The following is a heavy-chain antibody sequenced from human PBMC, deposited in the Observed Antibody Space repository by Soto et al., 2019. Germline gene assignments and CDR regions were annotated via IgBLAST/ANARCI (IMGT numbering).Heavy chain of an antibody. CDR2: INPSGGST. J-gene: IGHJ5*02. CDR3: ARVRDYCSGSSCSRYGFGP. Sequence: ASVKVSCKASGYTFTSYYIHWVRQAPGQGLEWMGIINPSGGSTSYAQKFQGRVTMTRDTSTSTVYMELSSLRSEDTAVYYCARVRDYCSGSSCSRYGFGPGGEGTLVTGSS. V-gene: IGHV1-46*01. CDR1: GYTFTSYY. D-gene: IGHD2-15*01.